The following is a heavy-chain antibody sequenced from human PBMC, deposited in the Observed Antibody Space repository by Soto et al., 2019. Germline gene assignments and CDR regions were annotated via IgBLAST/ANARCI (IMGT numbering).Heavy chain of an antibody. J-gene: IGHJ4*02. CDR1: GFPFSWYW. V-gene: IGHV3-7*01. Sequence: GGSLRLSCATSGFPFSWYWMSWVRQAPGKGPEWVANIKQDGSERYYVDSVKGRFTISRDNAKNSLFLQMNSLRADDTAVYYCAREFDWGQGILVTVSS. CDR3: AREFD. CDR2: IKQDGSER.